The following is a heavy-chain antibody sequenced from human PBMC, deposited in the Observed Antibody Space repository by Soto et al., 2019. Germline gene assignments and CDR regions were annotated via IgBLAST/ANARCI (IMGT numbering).Heavy chain of an antibody. V-gene: IGHV3-33*01. CDR2: IWYDGSNK. D-gene: IGHD3-10*01. Sequence: GGSLRLSCAASGFTFSSYGMHWVRQAPGKGLEWVAVIWYDGSNKYYADSVKGRFTISRDNSKNTLYLQMNSLRAEDTAVYYCARDMDPWVLWRGNNWFDPWGQGTLVTVSS. CDR3: ARDMDPWVLWRGNNWFDP. CDR1: GFTFSSYG. J-gene: IGHJ5*02.